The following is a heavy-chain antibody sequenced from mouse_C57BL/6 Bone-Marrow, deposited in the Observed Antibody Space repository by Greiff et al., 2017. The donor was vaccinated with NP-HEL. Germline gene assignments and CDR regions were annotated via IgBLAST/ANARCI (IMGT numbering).Heavy chain of an antibody. J-gene: IGHJ3*01. CDR3: PIYYGNPFAY. Sequence: VQLQQPGAELVRPGTSVKLSCKASGYTFTSYWMHWVKQRPGQGLEWIGVIDPSDSFTNYNQKFKGKATLTVDTSSSTAYMQLSSLTSEDSAVYYCPIYYGNPFAYWGQGTLVTVSA. D-gene: IGHD2-1*01. CDR1: GYTFTSYW. CDR2: IDPSDSFT. V-gene: IGHV1-59*01.